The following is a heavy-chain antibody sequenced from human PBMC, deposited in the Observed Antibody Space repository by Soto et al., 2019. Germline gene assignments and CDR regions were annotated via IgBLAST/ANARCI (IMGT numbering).Heavy chain of an antibody. CDR2: ISAYNGNT. CDR3: ARVGVVVVAATDYDAFDI. Sequence: GASVKVSCKASGYTFTSYGISWVRQAPGQGLEWMGWISAYNGNTNYAQKLQGRVTMTTDTSTSTAYMELRSLRSDDTAVYYCARVGVVVVAATDYDAFDIWGQGTMVTVSS. D-gene: IGHD2-15*01. V-gene: IGHV1-18*01. J-gene: IGHJ3*02. CDR1: GYTFTSYG.